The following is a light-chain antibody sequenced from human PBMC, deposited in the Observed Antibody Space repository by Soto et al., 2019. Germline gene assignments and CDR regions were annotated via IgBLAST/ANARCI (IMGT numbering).Light chain of an antibody. CDR1: QSISSW. CDR3: QQYNSYWYT. J-gene: IGKJ2*01. V-gene: IGKV1-5*01. CDR2: DAS. Sequence: DIQMIQSPSTLSESVGDRVTITCRASQSISSWLAWYQPKPGKAPKLLIYDASSLESGVPSRFSGSGSGTEFTLTISSLQPDDFANCYCQQYNSYWYTFGQGTKLEIK.